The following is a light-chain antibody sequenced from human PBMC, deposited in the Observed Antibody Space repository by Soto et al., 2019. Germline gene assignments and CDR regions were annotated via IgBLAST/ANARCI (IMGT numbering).Light chain of an antibody. CDR1: SSNIGAGYE. J-gene: IGLJ1*01. V-gene: IGLV1-40*01. CDR3: QSYDNSLSVYV. CDR2: GNS. Sequence: QSVLTQPPSVSGAPGQRVTISCIGGSSNIGAGYEVHWYQQLPGTAPKLLIYGNSNRPSGVPDRFSGSKSGTSASLAITGLQAEDEADYYCQSYDNSLSVYVFGTGTKVTVL.